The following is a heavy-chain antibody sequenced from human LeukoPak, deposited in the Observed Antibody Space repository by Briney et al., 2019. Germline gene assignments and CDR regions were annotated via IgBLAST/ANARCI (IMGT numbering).Heavy chain of an antibody. V-gene: IGHV4-4*07. CDR1: GGSISTYY. CDR3: ARVFDKDV. D-gene: IGHD2-21*01. CDR2: IFTSGIT. J-gene: IGHJ6*03. Sequence: PSETLSLTCTVSGGSISTYYWSWIRQPAGKGLEWIGRIFTSGITHYNPSLKSRVTMSIGTSKNQFSLRLSSVTAADTAVYYCARVFDKDVWGKGTTVTVSS.